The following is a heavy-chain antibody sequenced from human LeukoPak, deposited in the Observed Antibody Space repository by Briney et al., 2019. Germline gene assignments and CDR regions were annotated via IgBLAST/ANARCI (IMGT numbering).Heavy chain of an antibody. CDR3: ARGFYYYYYYMDV. CDR1: GASIRSGGFY. Sequence: PSETLSLTCTVSGASIRSGGFYWSWIRQHPGKGLEWIGYIYYDGRTYYNPSLKSRVTMSVDTSKSQFSLRLTSVTAADTAVYYCARGFYYYYYYMDVWGKGTTVTVSS. J-gene: IGHJ6*03. V-gene: IGHV4-31*03. CDR2: IYYDGRT.